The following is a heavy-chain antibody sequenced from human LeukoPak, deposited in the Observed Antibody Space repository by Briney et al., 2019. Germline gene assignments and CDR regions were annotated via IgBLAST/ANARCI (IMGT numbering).Heavy chain of an antibody. V-gene: IGHV3-23*01. CDR1: GFTFSSYA. Sequence: GGSLRLSCAASGFTFSSYAMSWVRQAPGKGLEWVSAISGSGGSTYYADSVKGRFTVSRDNSKNTLYLQMNSLRAEDTAVYYCAKGSIAVAGTSEFGYWGQGTLVTVSS. J-gene: IGHJ4*02. CDR2: ISGSGGST. CDR3: AKGSIAVAGTSEFGY. D-gene: IGHD6-19*01.